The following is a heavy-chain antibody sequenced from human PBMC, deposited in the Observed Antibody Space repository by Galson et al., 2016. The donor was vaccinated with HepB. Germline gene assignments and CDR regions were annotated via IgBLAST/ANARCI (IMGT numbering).Heavy chain of an antibody. D-gene: IGHD3-3*01. V-gene: IGHV3-30*03. Sequence: CAAPGFTVNSYGVHWVRQTPGKRLEWMAVMSYDGSTKKYADSVKGRFTISRDNSKNTVYLQMNRLRPEDTAVYYCAREVHSDDFWSGYTLSYYGMDVWGQGTAVTVPS. CDR2: MSYDGSTK. J-gene: IGHJ6*02. CDR1: GFTVNSYG. CDR3: AREVHSDDFWSGYTLSYYGMDV.